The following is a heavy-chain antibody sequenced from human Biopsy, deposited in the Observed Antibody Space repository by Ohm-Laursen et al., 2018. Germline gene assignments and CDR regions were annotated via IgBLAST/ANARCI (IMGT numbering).Heavy chain of an antibody. CDR1: GFTFSSSW. Sequence: SLRLSCAASGFTFSSSWMTWVRQAPGKGLEWVAIIKQDGSEDYYVDSVKGRFTISRDNAQKSLDLQLNSLRAEDTAVYYCVRGRSMDVWGQGTTVTVSS. CDR3: VRGRSMDV. J-gene: IGHJ6*02. CDR2: IKQDGSED. V-gene: IGHV3-7*01.